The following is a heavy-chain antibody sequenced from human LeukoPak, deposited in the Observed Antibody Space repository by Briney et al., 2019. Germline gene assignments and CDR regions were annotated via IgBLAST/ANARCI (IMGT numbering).Heavy chain of an antibody. J-gene: IGHJ4*02. Sequence: SETLSLTCTVSGGSISSSSYYWSWIRQPAGKGLEWIGRIYTSGSTNYNPSLKSRVTMSVDTSKNQFSLKLSSVTAADTAVYYCARDRGTTYLDYWGQGTLVTVSS. D-gene: IGHD1-7*01. CDR3: ARDRGTTYLDY. V-gene: IGHV4-61*02. CDR2: IYTSGST. CDR1: GGSISSSSYY.